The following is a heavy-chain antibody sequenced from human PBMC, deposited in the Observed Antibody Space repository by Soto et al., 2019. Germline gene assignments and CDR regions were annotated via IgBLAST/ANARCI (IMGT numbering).Heavy chain of an antibody. J-gene: IGHJ4*02. CDR3: AKDRGSRLVQDYFDY. Sequence: GGSLRLSCAASGFTFDDYAMHWVRQAPGKGLEWVSGISWNSGSIGYADSVKGRFTISRDNAKNSLYLQMNSLRAEDTALYYCAKDRGSRLVQDYFDYWGQGTLVTVSS. D-gene: IGHD6-19*01. CDR2: ISWNSGSI. V-gene: IGHV3-9*01. CDR1: GFTFDDYA.